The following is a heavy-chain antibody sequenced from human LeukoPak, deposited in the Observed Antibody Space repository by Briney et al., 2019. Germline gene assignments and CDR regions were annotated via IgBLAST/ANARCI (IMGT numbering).Heavy chain of an antibody. Sequence: GSLRLSCAASGFPFSSYGMHWVRQAPGKGLESVALTSYDGTNKYYADSVKGRFTISRDNSKNTLYLEMNSLRPEDTALYYCAKDSRYNWSYIDYWGQGTLVTVSS. J-gene: IGHJ4*02. V-gene: IGHV3-30*18. CDR2: TSYDGTNK. D-gene: IGHD1-20*01. CDR3: AKDSRYNWSYIDY. CDR1: GFPFSSYG.